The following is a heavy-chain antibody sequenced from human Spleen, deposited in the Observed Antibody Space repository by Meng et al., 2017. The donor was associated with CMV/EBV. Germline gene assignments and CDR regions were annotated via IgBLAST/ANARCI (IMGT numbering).Heavy chain of an antibody. CDR1: GGTFSGYA. J-gene: IGHJ4*02. V-gene: IGHV1-69*05. D-gene: IGHD3-3*01. Sequence: SGGTFSGYATSWVRQAPGQGLEWMGGVIPISGTTNYAQKFQGRVTITTDESTSTAYMELSSLISEDTAIYYCARDRSSDFWGGYWDYWGQGTLVTVSS. CDR3: ARDRSSDFWGGYWDY. CDR2: VIPISGTT.